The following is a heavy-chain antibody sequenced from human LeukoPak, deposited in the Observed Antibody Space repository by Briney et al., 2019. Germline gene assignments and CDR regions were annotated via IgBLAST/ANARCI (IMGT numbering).Heavy chain of an antibody. CDR2: ISDGAKTI. CDR1: GFTFSSYE. J-gene: IGHJ4*02. D-gene: IGHD6-19*01. Sequence: GGSLTLSCAASGFTFSSYEMNWVRQAPGTGLEWISYISDGAKTIYYADSVKGRFTISRDNAKNSLYLQMNRLRAEDTAVYYCARDPLYTSGWYYFDYWGQGTLVTVSS. V-gene: IGHV3-48*03. CDR3: ARDPLYTSGWYYFDY.